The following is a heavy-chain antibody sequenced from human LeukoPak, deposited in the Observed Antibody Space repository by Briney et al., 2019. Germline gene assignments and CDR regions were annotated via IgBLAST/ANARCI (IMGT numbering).Heavy chain of an antibody. V-gene: IGHV1-18*01. Sequence: ASVKVSCKASNYNFSDYTINWVRPAPGQGLGWMGWISPKNGDTNPAQRFQGRVTMTTETSTTTAYMDLRNLTSDDTAVYFCARGPLYGDYYCDFWGQGTLVTVSS. CDR2: ISPKNGDT. CDR1: NYNFSDYT. J-gene: IGHJ4*02. CDR3: ARGPLYGDYYCDF. D-gene: IGHD4-17*01.